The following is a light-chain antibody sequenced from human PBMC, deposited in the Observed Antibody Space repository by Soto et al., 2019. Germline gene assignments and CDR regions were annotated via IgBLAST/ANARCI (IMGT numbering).Light chain of an antibody. CDR1: SSDVGGYNY. J-gene: IGLJ2*01. CDR3: SSYTSYNTMV. V-gene: IGLV2-14*01. Sequence: QSVLTQPASVSGSPGQSITISCTGTSSDVGGYNYVSWYQQHPGKAPNLMIYHVSNRPSGVSNRFSGSKSGNTASLTISGLQAEDEADYYCSSYTSYNTMVFGGGTKLTVL. CDR2: HVS.